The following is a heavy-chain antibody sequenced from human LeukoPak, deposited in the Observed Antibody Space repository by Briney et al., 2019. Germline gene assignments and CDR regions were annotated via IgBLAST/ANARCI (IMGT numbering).Heavy chain of an antibody. Sequence: KPSETLSLTCTVSGGSISSYYWTWIRQPAGKGLEWIGRIFSSGSTNYNPSLKSRVTMSVDTSKNQFSLKLSSVTAADTAVYYCARVDSSGYYIDYWGRGTLVTVSS. CDR3: ARVDSSGYYIDY. D-gene: IGHD3-22*01. J-gene: IGHJ4*02. V-gene: IGHV4-4*07. CDR1: GGSISSYY. CDR2: IFSSGST.